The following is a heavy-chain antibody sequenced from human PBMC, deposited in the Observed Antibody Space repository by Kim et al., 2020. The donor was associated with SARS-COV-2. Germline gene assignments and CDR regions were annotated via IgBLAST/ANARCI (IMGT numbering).Heavy chain of an antibody. D-gene: IGHD6-19*01. V-gene: IGHV3-48*03. CDR1: GFTFSSYE. CDR3: ASPSFCSSGCSKDY. CDR2: ISSSGSTI. J-gene: IGHJ4*02. Sequence: GGSLRLSCAASGFTFSSYEMNWVRQAPGKGLEWVSYISSSGSTIYYADSVKGRFTISRDNAKNSLYLQMNSLRAEDTAVYYCASPSFCSSGCSKDYCGQGTLGTVSS.